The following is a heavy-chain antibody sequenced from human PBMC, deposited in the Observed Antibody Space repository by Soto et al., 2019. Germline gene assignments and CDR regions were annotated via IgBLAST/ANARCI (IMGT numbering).Heavy chain of an antibody. Sequence: QLQLQESGPGLVKPSETLSLTCSVSGGSISSSSYYWGWIRQSPGKGLEWIGSIYYSGSTYYNPSLKSRVTISVDTSKNQCSLKLSSVTAADTAVYYCARHGGNSYGIPFDNWGQGTLVTVSS. V-gene: IGHV4-39*01. J-gene: IGHJ4*02. CDR2: IYYSGST. CDR3: ARHGGNSYGIPFDN. D-gene: IGHD5-18*01. CDR1: GGSISSSSYY.